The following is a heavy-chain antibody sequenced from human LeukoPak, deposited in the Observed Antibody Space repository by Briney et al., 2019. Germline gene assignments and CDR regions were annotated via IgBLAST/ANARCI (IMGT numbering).Heavy chain of an antibody. CDR1: GFTFSSYW. V-gene: IGHV3-74*01. J-gene: IGHJ4*02. CDR3: GRGTGYMTTDY. Sequence: GGSLRLSCAASGFTFSSYWMHSVRQGQEKGLVWVSRINSDGSSTHYAASVKGRFTISRDNAKNTLYLQMNSLRAEDTAVYYCGRGTGYMTTDYWGQGTLVTVSS. D-gene: IGHD4-17*01. CDR2: INSDGSST.